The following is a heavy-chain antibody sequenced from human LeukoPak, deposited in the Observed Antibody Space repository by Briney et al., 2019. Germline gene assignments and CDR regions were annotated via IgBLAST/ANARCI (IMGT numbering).Heavy chain of an antibody. CDR3: AKRCSVARGTTGWDY. Sequence: GGSLSLSCAASGFTFSAYSMSWVRQAPGKGPEWVAGISGGAGSPVYADSVKGRFTVSRDNSQNMLFLQMDGLRAEDTALYYCAKRCSVARGTTGWDYWGQGTLVTVSS. CDR1: GFTFSAYS. D-gene: IGHD1-1*01. J-gene: IGHJ4*02. V-gene: IGHV3-23*01. CDR2: ISGGAGSP.